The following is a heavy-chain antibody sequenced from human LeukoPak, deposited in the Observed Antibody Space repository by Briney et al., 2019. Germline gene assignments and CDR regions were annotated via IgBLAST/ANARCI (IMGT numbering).Heavy chain of an antibody. CDR3: VRDHSVRWIPYGFDY. Sequence: PSETLSLTCTVSGGSIGSLYWTWIRQPAEKGLEWIRRIYNTGYTNYNPSLKGRVTVSVDTSKNQFSLKLNSVTAADTAVYYCVRDHSVRWIPYGFDYWGQGTLVTVSS. CDR1: GGSIGSLY. J-gene: IGHJ4*02. V-gene: IGHV4-4*07. CDR2: IYNTGYT. D-gene: IGHD5-18*01.